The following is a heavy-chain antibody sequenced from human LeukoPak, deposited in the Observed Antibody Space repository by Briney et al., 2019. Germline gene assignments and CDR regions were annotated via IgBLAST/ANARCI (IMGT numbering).Heavy chain of an antibody. CDR1: GGTFSSYA. J-gene: IGHJ4*02. D-gene: IGHD3-22*01. Sequence: SVKVSCKASGGTFSSYAISWVRQAPGQGLEWMGRIIPIFGIANYAQKFQGRVTITADKSTSTVYMELSSLRSEDTAVYYCARVRYYDSSGDPFDYWGQGTLVTVSS. CDR2: IIPIFGIA. V-gene: IGHV1-69*04. CDR3: ARVRYYDSSGDPFDY.